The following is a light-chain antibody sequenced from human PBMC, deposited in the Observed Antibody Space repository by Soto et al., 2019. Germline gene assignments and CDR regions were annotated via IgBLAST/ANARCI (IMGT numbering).Light chain of an antibody. Sequence: EIVLTQSPGTLSLSPGERATLSCRASQSVSSSYLAWYQQKPGQAPRLLIYGASSRATGIPGRFSVSRSGTDFTLTISSLEPEDFAVYYCQQYGSSSFTFGPGTKVDIK. CDR3: QQYGSSSFT. CDR1: QSVSSSY. V-gene: IGKV3-20*01. J-gene: IGKJ3*01. CDR2: GAS.